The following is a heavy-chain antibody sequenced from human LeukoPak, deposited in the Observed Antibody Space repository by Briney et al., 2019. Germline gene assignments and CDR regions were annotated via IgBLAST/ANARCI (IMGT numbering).Heavy chain of an antibody. J-gene: IGHJ6*03. CDR2: IYYSGST. V-gene: IGHV4-59*12. CDR3: ARDRSGSYSPYYYYYMDV. CDR1: GGSISSYY. D-gene: IGHD1-26*01. Sequence: SETLSLTCTVSGGSISSYYWSWIRQPPGKGLEWIGYIYYSGSTNYNPSLKSRVTISVDTSKNQFSLKLSSVTAADTAVYYCARDRSGSYSPYYYYYMDVWGKGTTVTVSS.